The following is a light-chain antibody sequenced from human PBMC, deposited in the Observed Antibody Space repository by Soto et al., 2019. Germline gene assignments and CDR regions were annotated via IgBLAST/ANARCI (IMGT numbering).Light chain of an antibody. J-gene: IGKJ1*01. CDR3: QQRTDRPPWT. Sequence: IVLTQSPATLSLSPGERATLSCRASQSIGLAIAWYQHKPGQAPRLLIFDASQRATGIPARFRGCGSGTDFTLSISSLEPEDFAVYYCQQRTDRPPWTFGQGTKVESK. CDR1: QSIGLA. CDR2: DAS. V-gene: IGKV3-11*01.